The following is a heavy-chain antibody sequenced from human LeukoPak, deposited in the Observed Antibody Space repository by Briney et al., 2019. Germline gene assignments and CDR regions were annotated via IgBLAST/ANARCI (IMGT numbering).Heavy chain of an antibody. CDR2: IGTAGDT. V-gene: IGHV3-13*01. Sequence: PGGSLRLSCAASGSTFSSYDMHWVRQATGKGLEWVSAIGTAGDTYYPGSVKGRFTISRENAKNSLYLQMNSLRAGDTAVYYCARSGGGGDLDYWGQGTLVTVSS. CDR3: ARSGGGGDLDY. CDR1: GSTFSSYD. J-gene: IGHJ4*02. D-gene: IGHD3-16*01.